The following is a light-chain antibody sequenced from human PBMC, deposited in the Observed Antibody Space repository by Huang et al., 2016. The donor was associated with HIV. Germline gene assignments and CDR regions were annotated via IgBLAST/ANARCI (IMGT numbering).Light chain of an antibody. CDR2: AS. Sequence: DIQMTQSPSSLSASVGDRVTITCRTSKSVGNSLNWYQQKQGKAPELLIYASSLQAWVSSRFSGSGSGTDFTLIISSLQPEDFATYYCQQSYISPWTFGRGTKVDLK. CDR1: KSVGNS. J-gene: IGKJ1*01. V-gene: IGKV1-39*01. CDR3: QQSYISPWT.